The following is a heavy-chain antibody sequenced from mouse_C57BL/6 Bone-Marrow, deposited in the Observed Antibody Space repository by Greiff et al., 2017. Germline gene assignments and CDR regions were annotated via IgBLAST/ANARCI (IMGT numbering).Heavy chain of an antibody. CDR2: IWWDDDK. CDR3: ARIEGLSCYAMDY. D-gene: IGHD3-3*01. CDR1: GFPLRTFGLG. Sequence: QVTLKVSGPGILQPSQTLSLTCPFSGFPLRTFGLGVVWIRQPSGKGLEWLAHIWWDDDKYYNPALKSRLTISKATSKNQVFLKIANVDTADTATDYCARIEGLSCYAMDYWGQGTSVTVSA. V-gene: IGHV8-8*01. J-gene: IGHJ4*01.